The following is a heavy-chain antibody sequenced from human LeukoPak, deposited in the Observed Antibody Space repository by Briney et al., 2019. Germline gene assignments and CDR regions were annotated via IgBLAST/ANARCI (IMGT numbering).Heavy chain of an antibody. Sequence: SETLSLTCAVYGGSFSGYYWSWIRQPPGKGLEWIGEINHSGSTNYNPSLKSRVTISVDTSKNQFSLKLSSVTAADTAVYYCASRYCSSTSCSPNWSDPWGQGTLVTVSS. V-gene: IGHV4-34*01. CDR2: INHSGST. CDR3: ASRYCSSTSCSPNWSDP. J-gene: IGHJ5*02. CDR1: GGSFSGYY. D-gene: IGHD2-2*01.